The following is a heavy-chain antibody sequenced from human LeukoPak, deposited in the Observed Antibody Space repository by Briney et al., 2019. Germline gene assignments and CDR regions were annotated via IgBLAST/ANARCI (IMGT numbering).Heavy chain of an antibody. V-gene: IGHV4-34*01. Sequence: PSETLSFTCAVYGGSFSGYYWSWIRQPPGKGLEWIGEINHSGSTNYNPSLKSRVTISVDTSKNQFSLKLSSVTAADTAVYYCARVGVAGLDYWGQGTLVTVSS. CDR3: ARVGVAGLDY. CDR1: GGSFSGYY. J-gene: IGHJ4*02. CDR2: INHSGST. D-gene: IGHD6-19*01.